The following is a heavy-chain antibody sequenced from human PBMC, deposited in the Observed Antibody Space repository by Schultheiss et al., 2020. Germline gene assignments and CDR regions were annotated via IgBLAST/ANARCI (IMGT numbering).Heavy chain of an antibody. Sequence: GESLKISCAASGFTFSSFAMHWVRQAPGKGLDWVAVISYDGSNKYFADSVKGRFTISRDNSKNTLHLQMNSLRPEDTAVYYCARREQQGLDYWGQGTLVTVAS. D-gene: IGHD6-13*01. CDR1: GFTFSSFA. CDR3: ARREQQGLDY. V-gene: IGHV3-30-3*01. CDR2: ISYDGSNK. J-gene: IGHJ4*02.